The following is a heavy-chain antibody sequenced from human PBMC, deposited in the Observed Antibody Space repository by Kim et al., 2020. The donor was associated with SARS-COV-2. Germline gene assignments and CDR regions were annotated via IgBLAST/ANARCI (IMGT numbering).Heavy chain of an antibody. D-gene: IGHD2-2*01. V-gene: IGHV3-30*04. J-gene: IGHJ6*01. CDR2: ISYDGSNK. Sequence: GGSLRLSCAASGFTFSSYAMHWVRQAPGKGLEWVAVISYDGSNKYYADSVKGRFTISRDNSKNTLYLQMNSLRAEDTAVYYCARDYCSSTSCFYYYYYV. CDR3: ARDYCSSTSCFYYYYYV. CDR1: GFTFSSYA.